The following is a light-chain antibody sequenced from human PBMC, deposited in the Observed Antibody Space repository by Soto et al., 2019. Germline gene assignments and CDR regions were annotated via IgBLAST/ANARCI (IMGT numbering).Light chain of an antibody. CDR3: AAWDDSLTGVV. V-gene: IGLV1-44*01. CDR1: SSNIGSNS. J-gene: IGLJ2*01. Sequence: QAVVTQPPSASGTPGQRVTISCSGSSSNIGSNSVNWYQQLPKTAPKLLIYSDNQRPSGVPDRFSGSKSGTSASLAINGLQSEDEADYDCAAWDDSLTGVVFGGGTKVTVL. CDR2: SDN.